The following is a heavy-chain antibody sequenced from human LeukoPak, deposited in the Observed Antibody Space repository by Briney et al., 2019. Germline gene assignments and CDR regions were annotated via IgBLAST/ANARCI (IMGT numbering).Heavy chain of an antibody. V-gene: IGHV4-39*01. CDR2: IYYSGST. CDR3: ARVAGYSSGWYSRKYYFDY. CDR1: GGSISSSSYY. J-gene: IGHJ4*02. D-gene: IGHD6-19*01. Sequence: SETLSLTCTVSGGSISSSSYYWGWIRQPPGKGLEWIGSIYYSGSTYYNPSLKSRVTISVDTSKNQFSLKLSSVTAADTAVYYCARVAGYSSGWYSRKYYFDYWGQGTLVTVSS.